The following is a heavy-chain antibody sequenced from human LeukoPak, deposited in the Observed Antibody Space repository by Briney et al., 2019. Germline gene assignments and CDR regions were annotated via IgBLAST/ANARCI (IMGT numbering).Heavy chain of an antibody. V-gene: IGHV4-31*03. J-gene: IGHJ4*02. Sequence: SQTLSLTCTVSGGSISSGGYYWSWIRQHPGKGLEWIGYIYYSGSTYYNPSLKSRVTISVDTSKNQFSLRLTSVTAADTAVYYCVRYGSGTYSTPCNYWGQGTLVTVSS. CDR3: VRYGSGTYSTPCNY. CDR1: GGSISSGGYY. D-gene: IGHD3-10*01. CDR2: IYYSGST.